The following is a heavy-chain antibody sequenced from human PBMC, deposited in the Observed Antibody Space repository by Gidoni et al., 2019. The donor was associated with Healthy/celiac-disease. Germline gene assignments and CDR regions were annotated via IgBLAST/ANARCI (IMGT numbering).Heavy chain of an antibody. V-gene: IGHV4-39*07. CDR2: IYYSGST. D-gene: IGHD6-19*01. J-gene: IGHJ6*02. CDR3: ARDPVSSGWYFYYGMDV. CDR1: GGSISSSSYY. Sequence: QLQLQESGPGLVKPSETLSLTCTVSGGSISSSSYYWGWIRQPPGKGLEWIGSIYYSGSTYYNPSLKSRVTISVDTSKNQFSLKLSSVTAADTAVYYCARDPVSSGWYFYYGMDVWGQGTTVTVSS.